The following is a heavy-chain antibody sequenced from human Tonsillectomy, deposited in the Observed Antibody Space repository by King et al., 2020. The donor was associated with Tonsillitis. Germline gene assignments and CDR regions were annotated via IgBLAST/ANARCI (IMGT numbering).Heavy chain of an antibody. CDR3: ARREGPFDY. J-gene: IGHJ4*02. Sequence: QLQESGPGLVKPSETLSLTCTVSGGSFSSSSYYWGWIRQPPGKGLGWVGSSYYTVKTYYNPSLKSRVTISVDTSKNQFSLRVSSVTAADTAVYYCARREGPFDYWGQGTLVTVSS. D-gene: IGHD1-26*01. CDR2: SYYTVKT. V-gene: IGHV4-39*01. CDR1: GGSFSSSSYY.